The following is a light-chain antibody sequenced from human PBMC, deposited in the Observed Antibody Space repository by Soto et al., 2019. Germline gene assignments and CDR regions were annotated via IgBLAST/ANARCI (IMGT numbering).Light chain of an antibody. Sequence: DIQMTQSPSSLSASVGDRVTITCRASQSISTYLNWYQQKPGRAPKLLIYAASSFQSGVPSRFSGSGSGTAFTLTISSLQPEDFATYYCQQSYSSLYTFGQGTKLENK. J-gene: IGKJ2*01. CDR1: QSISTY. CDR3: QQSYSSLYT. CDR2: AAS. V-gene: IGKV1-39*01.